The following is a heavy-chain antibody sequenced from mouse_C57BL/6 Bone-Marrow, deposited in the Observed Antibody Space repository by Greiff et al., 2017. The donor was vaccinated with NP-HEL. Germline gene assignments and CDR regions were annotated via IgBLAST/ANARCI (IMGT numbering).Heavy chain of an antibody. V-gene: IGHV1-69*01. CDR3: ARCLIYYDHCDY. Sequence: QVPLQQPGAELVMPGASVKLSCKASGYTFTSYWMHWVKQRPGPGLEWIGEIDPSDSYTNSNQKFMGQSTLTVDKSSSTAYMQLSSRTSEDSAVYYCARCLIYYDHCDYWGQGTTLTVSS. J-gene: IGHJ2*01. CDR2: IDPSDSYT. CDR1: GYTFTSYW. D-gene: IGHD2-4*01.